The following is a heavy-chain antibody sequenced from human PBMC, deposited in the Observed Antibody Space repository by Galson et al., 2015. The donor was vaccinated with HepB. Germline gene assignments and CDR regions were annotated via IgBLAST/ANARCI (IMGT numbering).Heavy chain of an antibody. CDR3: ARHSYDSSGIFDY. CDR2: ISSSSSYT. D-gene: IGHD3-22*01. CDR1: GFTFSDYY. Sequence: SLRLSCAASGFTFSDYYMSWIRQAPGKGLEWVSYISSSSSYTNYADSVKGRFTISRDNAKNSLYLQMNSLRAEDTAVYYCARHSYDSSGIFDYWGQGTLVTVSS. J-gene: IGHJ4*02. V-gene: IGHV3-11*03.